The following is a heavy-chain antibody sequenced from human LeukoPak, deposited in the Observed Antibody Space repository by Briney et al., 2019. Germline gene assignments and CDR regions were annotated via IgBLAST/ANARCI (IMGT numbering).Heavy chain of an antibody. CDR1: GFTFSSYA. V-gene: IGHV3-30-3*01. J-gene: IGHJ4*02. D-gene: IGHD3-22*01. Sequence: GGSLRLSCAASGFTFSSYAMHWVRQAPGKGLEWVAVISYDGSNKYYADSVKGRFTISRDNSKNTLYLQMNSLRAEDTAVYYCARAWDPYWGSSGYSNPGYWGQGTLVTVSS. CDR2: ISYDGSNK. CDR3: ARAWDPYWGSSGYSNPGY.